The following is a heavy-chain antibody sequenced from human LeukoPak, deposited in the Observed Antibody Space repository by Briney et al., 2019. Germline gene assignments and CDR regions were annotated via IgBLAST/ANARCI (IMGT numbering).Heavy chain of an antibody. D-gene: IGHD2-21*02. J-gene: IGHJ4*02. CDR1: GGSFSGYY. CDR3: ARRSIDCGSDCYYFDY. V-gene: IGHV4-34*01. CDR2: INHSGST. Sequence: SETLSLTCAVYGGSFSGYYWSWIRQPPGKGLEWIGEINHSGSTNYNPSLKSRVTISVDTSKNQFSLKLSSVTAADTAVYYCARRSIDCGSDCYYFDYWGQGTLVTVSS.